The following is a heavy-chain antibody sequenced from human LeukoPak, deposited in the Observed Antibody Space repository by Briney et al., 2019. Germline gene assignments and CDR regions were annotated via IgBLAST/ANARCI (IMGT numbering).Heavy chain of an antibody. V-gene: IGHV3-23*01. CDR3: TRDLMDYDVSTGLHHYYMDV. Sequence: GGSLRLSCVASGFTFNRFAMNWVCQAPGKGLEWVSGISGSGSSTYYAESVKGRSTISRDNAKNTLYLQMNTLRVEDTAVYYCTRDLMDYDVSTGLHHYYMDVWGQGTTVTVSS. J-gene: IGHJ6*02. CDR2: ISGSGSST. D-gene: IGHD3-9*01. CDR1: GFTFNRFA.